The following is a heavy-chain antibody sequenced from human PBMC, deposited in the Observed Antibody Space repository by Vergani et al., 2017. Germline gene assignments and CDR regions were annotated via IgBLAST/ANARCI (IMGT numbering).Heavy chain of an antibody. Sequence: QVQLQASGPGRVKPSQTLSLTCTMSGGSISAGYYFWSWIRQPAGKGLEWLGHTSASGNASHSPSLKTRVSMSVDTSKNQFSLTVTSVTAADTAIYFCARRSGGYYSGGKVHPLRTAFDVWGHGTVVTVSS. CDR3: ARRSGGYYSGGKVHPLRTAFDV. D-gene: IGHD2-15*01. V-gene: IGHV4-61*02. J-gene: IGHJ3*01. CDR2: TSASGNA. CDR1: GGSISAGYYF.